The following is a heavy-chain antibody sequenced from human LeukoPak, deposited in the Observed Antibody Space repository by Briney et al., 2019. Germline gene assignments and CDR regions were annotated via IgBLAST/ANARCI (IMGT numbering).Heavy chain of an antibody. CDR1: GGSFSGYY. CDR3: ARVRTAVAGFDY. CDR2: IYSSGST. Sequence: TASETLSLTCAVYGGSFSGYYWSWIRQPPGKGLEWIGYIYSSGSTNYNPSLKSRVTISVDTSKNQFSLKLSSVTAADTAVYYCARVRTAVAGFDYWGQGTLVTVSS. V-gene: IGHV4-59*01. J-gene: IGHJ4*02. D-gene: IGHD6-19*01.